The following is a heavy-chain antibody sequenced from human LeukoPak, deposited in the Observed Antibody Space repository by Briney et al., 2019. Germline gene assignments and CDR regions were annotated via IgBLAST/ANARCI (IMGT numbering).Heavy chain of an antibody. D-gene: IGHD6-19*01. CDR1: GGSISSGGYY. Sequence: TSETLSLTCTVSGGSISSGGYYWSWIRQHPGKGLEWIGYIYYSGSTYYNPSLKSRVTISVDTSKNQFSLKLSSVTAADTAVYYCARDTGYSSGWPRTSHDYWGQGTLVTVSS. J-gene: IGHJ4*02. CDR2: IYYSGST. CDR3: ARDTGYSSGWPRTSHDY. V-gene: IGHV4-31*03.